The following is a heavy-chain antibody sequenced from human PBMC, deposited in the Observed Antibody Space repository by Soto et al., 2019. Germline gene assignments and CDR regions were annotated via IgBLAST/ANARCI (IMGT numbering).Heavy chain of an antibody. CDR2: IIPILGIA. V-gene: IGHV1-69*02. J-gene: IGHJ6*02. CDR3: ARGGGLVTAAMPEEDYYYGMDV. D-gene: IGHD2-2*01. Sequence: QVQLVQSGAEVKKPGSSVKVSCKASGGTFSSYTISWVRQAPGQGLEWMGRIIPILGIANYAQKFQGRVTITADKSTSAAYRELSSLRSEDTAVYYCARGGGLVTAAMPEEDYYYGMDVWGQGTTVTVSS. CDR1: GGTFSSYT.